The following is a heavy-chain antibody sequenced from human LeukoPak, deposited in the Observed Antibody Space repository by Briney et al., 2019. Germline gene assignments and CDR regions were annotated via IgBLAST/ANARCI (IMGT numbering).Heavy chain of an antibody. V-gene: IGHV3-30*01. D-gene: IGHD2-21*02. CDR2: KSPDGTNE. CDR3: VSDTAD. J-gene: IGHJ4*02. Sequence: GRSLRLSWAASGFTFSNYPMHWFRQAPGKGLEWLALKSPDGTNEYYADSVKGRFTISRDNSKNTLSLEMNSLRLEDTAIYYCVSDTADWGQGTLVTVSS. CDR1: GFTFSNYP.